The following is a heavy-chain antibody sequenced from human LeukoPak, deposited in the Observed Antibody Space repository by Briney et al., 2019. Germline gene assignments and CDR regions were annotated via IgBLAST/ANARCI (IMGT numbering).Heavy chain of an antibody. V-gene: IGHV1-18*01. CDR1: GYTFTSYG. J-gene: IGHJ5*02. CDR3: ARAKITMPWFDP. D-gene: IGHD3-10*01. CDR2: ISAYSGNT. Sequence: ASVKVSCKASGYTFTSYGISWVRQAPGQGLEWLGWISAYSGNTNYAQKLQGRVTMTTDTSTSTAYMELRSLRSDDTAVYYCARAKITMPWFDPWGQGTLVTVSS.